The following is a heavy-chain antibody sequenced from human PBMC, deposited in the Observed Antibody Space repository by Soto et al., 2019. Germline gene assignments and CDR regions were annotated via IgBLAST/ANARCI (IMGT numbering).Heavy chain of an antibody. V-gene: IGHV3-15*01. J-gene: IGHJ4*02. CDR3: TTDRGSNYGSNPFSFDY. D-gene: IGHD4-4*01. CDR2: IKSKTDGGTT. Sequence: GGSLRLSCAASGFTFSNAWMSWVRQAPGKGLEWVGRIKSKTDGGTTDYAAPVKGRFTISRDDSKNTLYLQMNSLKTEDTAVYYCTTDRGSNYGSNPFSFDYWGQGTLVTVSS. CDR1: GFTFSNAW.